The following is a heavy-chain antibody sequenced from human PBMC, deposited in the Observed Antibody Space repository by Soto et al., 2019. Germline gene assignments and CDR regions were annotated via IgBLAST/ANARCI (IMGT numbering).Heavy chain of an antibody. D-gene: IGHD3-16*01. CDR2: VIPVFDTI. J-gene: IGHJ3*01. V-gene: IGHV1-69*06. Sequence: ASVRVSCKASGGTFSTYAISWVRQAPGQGLEWLGNVIPVFDTIHYAEKFQGRVTITADKSTGTAYMELSSLRSDDTALYFCAREGSNYYDRTQLPNAFAAWGQGTMVTVSS. CDR3: AREGSNYYDRTQLPNAFAA. CDR1: GGTFSTYA.